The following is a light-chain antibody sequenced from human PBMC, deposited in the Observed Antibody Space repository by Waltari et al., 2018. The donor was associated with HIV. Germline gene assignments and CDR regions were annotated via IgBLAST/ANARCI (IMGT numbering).Light chain of an antibody. J-gene: IGKJ5*01. CDR2: DTS. CDR3: QQRSTWPPIT. V-gene: IGKV3-11*01. Sequence: EVVLTQSPATLSFSPGERVTLSCRASQSVCTYLAWYQQKFAQAPRLLSYDTSTRATGIPAMFSGNGSGTDFTLTISNLEPEDFAVYFCQQRSTWPPITFGQGTRLEAK. CDR1: QSVCTY.